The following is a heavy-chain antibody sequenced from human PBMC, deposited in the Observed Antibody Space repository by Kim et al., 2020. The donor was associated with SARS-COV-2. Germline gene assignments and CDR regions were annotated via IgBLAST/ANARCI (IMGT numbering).Heavy chain of an antibody. J-gene: IGHJ4*02. Sequence: ASVKVSCKVSGYTLTELSMHWVRQAPGKGLEWMGGFDPEDGETIYAQKFQGRVTMTEDTSTDTAYMELSSLRSEDTAVYYCATARHYDILTGYFGYWGQGTLVTVSS. CDR3: ATARHYDILTGYFGY. CDR2: FDPEDGET. D-gene: IGHD3-9*01. V-gene: IGHV1-24*01. CDR1: GYTLTELS.